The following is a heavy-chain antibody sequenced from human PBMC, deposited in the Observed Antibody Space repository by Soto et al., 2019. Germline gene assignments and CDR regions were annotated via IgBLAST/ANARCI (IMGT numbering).Heavy chain of an antibody. V-gene: IGHV4-31*03. CDR1: GGSITTDGSY. J-gene: IGHJ4*02. CDR2: IYHSGNT. D-gene: IGHD2-2*01. Sequence: SETLSLTCTVSGGSITTDGSYWSWIRQHPGKGLEWIGNIYHSGNTYYNPSLKSRLTISVDTSKNHFSLMVDAVTAANTAVYYCARARFQLLDGKPYFDSWGQGTLVTVSS. CDR3: ARARFQLLDGKPYFDS.